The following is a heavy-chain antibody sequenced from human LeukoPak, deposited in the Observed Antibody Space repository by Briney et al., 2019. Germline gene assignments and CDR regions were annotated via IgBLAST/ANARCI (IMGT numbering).Heavy chain of an antibody. J-gene: IGHJ6*03. V-gene: IGHV4-59*01. CDR2: IYYSGST. Sequence: SETLSLTCTVSGGSISSYYWSWIRQPPGKGLEWIGYIYYSGSTNYNPSLKSRVTISVDTSKNQFSLKLSSVTAADTAVYYCARGWARTSGVNVDIVATTPSYYYMDVWGKGTTVTVSS. D-gene: IGHD5-12*01. CDR1: GGSISSYY. CDR3: ARGWARTSGVNVDIVATTPSYYYMDV.